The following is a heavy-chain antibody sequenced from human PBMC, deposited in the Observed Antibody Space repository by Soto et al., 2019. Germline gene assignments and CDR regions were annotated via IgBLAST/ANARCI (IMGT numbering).Heavy chain of an antibody. Sequence: ASVKVSGKASGYTFTSYGISWVRQAPGQGLEWMGWISAYNGNTNYAQKLQGRVTMTTDTSTSTAYMELRSLRSDDTAVYYCARVDSSSWYGVTTYYYYGMDVWGQWTTVTVSS. V-gene: IGHV1-18*01. D-gene: IGHD6-13*01. CDR1: GYTFTSYG. CDR3: ARVDSSSWYGVTTYYYYGMDV. CDR2: ISAYNGNT. J-gene: IGHJ6*02.